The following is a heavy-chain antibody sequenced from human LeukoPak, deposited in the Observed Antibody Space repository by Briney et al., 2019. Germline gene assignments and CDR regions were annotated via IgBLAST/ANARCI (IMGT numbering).Heavy chain of an antibody. CDR3: ARLSGESTIYDY. CDR2: IRQDGGAK. Sequence: TGRSLRLSCVASAFTFARHWMSWVRQAPGQPLEWVATIRQDGGAKYYLDSVKGRFIISRDNARNSLSLQMDSLRVEDTAAYYCARLSGESTIYDYWGQGTLVTVSS. CDR1: AFTFARHW. D-gene: IGHD5/OR15-5a*01. V-gene: IGHV3-7*01. J-gene: IGHJ4*02.